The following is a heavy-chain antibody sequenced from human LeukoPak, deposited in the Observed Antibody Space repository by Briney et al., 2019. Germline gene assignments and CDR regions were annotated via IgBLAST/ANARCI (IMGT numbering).Heavy chain of an antibody. Sequence: SETLSLTCTVSGYSISSGYYWGWIRPPPGKGLEWIGEINHSGSTNYNPSLKSRVTISVDTSKNQFSLKLSSVTAADTAVYYCNAGYPYYYYYMDVWGKGTTVTVSS. V-gene: IGHV4-38-2*02. CDR3: NAGYPYYYYYMDV. CDR2: INHSGST. D-gene: IGHD5-12*01. J-gene: IGHJ6*03. CDR1: GYSISSGYY.